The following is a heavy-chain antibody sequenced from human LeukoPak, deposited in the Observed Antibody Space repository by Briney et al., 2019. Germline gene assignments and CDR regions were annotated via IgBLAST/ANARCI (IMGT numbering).Heavy chain of an antibody. CDR3: ASIAAAGTEYYYYGMDV. J-gene: IGHJ6*02. Sequence: EASVKASCKASGYTFTSYYMHWVRPAPGQGLEWMGIINPSGGSTSYAQKFQGRVTMTRDTSTSTVYMELSSLRSEDTAVYYCASIAAAGTEYYYYGMDVWGQGTTVTVSS. CDR2: INPSGGST. V-gene: IGHV1-46*01. CDR1: GYTFTSYY. D-gene: IGHD6-13*01.